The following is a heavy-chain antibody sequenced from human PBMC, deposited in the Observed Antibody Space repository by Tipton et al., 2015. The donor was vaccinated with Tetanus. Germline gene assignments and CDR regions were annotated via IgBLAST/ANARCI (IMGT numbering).Heavy chain of an antibody. Sequence: TLSLTCTVSGGSIRGGTFYWGWIRQPPGKGLEWIGRIYVTGAINYSPALQSRVTMSVDTAKNQFSLRMSSVTAADAAMYYCAREDVYYHDGSGFYAFDIWGRGTMVAVSS. CDR2: IYVTGAI. CDR3: AREDVYYHDGSGFYAFDI. CDR1: GGSIRGGTFY. J-gene: IGHJ3*02. V-gene: IGHV4-61*02. D-gene: IGHD3-22*01.